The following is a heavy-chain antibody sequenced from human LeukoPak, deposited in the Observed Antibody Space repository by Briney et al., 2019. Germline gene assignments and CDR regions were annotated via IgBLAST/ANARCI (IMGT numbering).Heavy chain of an antibody. Sequence: ETLSLTCTVSGYAISSGYYWGWIGQPPGKGLEWVSAISGSGGSTYYADTVRGRFTISRDTSKNMVYLQMNSLRAEDTAVYYCAKDVVRGSGRINWFDPWGQGTLVTFSS. J-gene: IGHJ5*02. CDR3: AKDVVRGSGRINWFDP. CDR2: ISGSGGST. CDR1: GYAISSGYY. V-gene: IGHV3-23*01. D-gene: IGHD3-10*01.